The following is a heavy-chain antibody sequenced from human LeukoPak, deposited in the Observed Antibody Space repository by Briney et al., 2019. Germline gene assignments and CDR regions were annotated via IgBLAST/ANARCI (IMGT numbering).Heavy chain of an antibody. J-gene: IGHJ4*02. CDR3: AREIAVAGGFY. V-gene: IGHV3-30-3*01. D-gene: IGHD6-19*01. CDR2: ISYDGSNK. Sequence: GGSLRLSCAASGFTFSSYAMHWVRQAPGKGLEWVAVISYDGSNKYYADSVKGRFTISRDNAKNSLYLQVNSLRAEDTAVYYCAREIAVAGGFYWGQGTLVTVSS. CDR1: GFTFSSYA.